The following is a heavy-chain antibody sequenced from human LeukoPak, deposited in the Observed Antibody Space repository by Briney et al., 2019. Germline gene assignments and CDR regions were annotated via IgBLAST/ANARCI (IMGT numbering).Heavy chain of an antibody. V-gene: IGHV4-61*10. Sequence: SETLSLTGTVSGGSISSGSYSWTWIRQPAGKGLEWIGEIYHSGSTNYNPSLKSRVTISVDKSKNQFSLKLSSVTAADTAVYYCANLELDKPLKLYYGDYGPWEADIWGQGTMVTVSS. CDR3: ANLELDKPLKLYYGDYGPWEADI. CDR1: GGSISSGSYS. D-gene: IGHD4-17*01. J-gene: IGHJ3*02. CDR2: IYHSGST.